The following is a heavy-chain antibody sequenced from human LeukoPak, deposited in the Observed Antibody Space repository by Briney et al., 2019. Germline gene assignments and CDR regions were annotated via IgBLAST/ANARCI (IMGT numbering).Heavy chain of an antibody. D-gene: IGHD5-12*01. J-gene: IGHJ4*02. CDR1: GYSISSGFY. CDR2: MYHSGST. CDR3: AREYSGYDYEESYYFDY. Sequence: SETLSLTCTVSGYSISSGFYWGWIRQPPGKGLEWIGSMYHSGSTYYNPSLKSRVTISVDTSKKQFSLKLNSVTAADTAVYYCAREYSGYDYEESYYFDYWGQGTLVTVSS. V-gene: IGHV4-38-2*02.